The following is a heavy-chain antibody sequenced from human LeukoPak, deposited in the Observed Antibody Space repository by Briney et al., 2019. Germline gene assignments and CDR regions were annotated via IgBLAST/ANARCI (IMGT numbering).Heavy chain of an antibody. CDR2: INQDGSGK. CDR3: ARVIAFNWFDP. Sequence: GGSLRLSCAASGFTFSSYWMSWVRQAPGKGLEWVANINQDGSGKYYVDSVKGRFTISRDNAKNSLYLQMNSLRAEDTAVYYCARVIAFNWFDPWGQGALVIVSS. D-gene: IGHD6-13*01. V-gene: IGHV3-7*04. J-gene: IGHJ5*02. CDR1: GFTFSSYW.